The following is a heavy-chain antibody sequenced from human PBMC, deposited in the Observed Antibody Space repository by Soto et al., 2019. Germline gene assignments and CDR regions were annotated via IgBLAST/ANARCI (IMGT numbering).Heavy chain of an antibody. D-gene: IGHD3-22*01. V-gene: IGHV5-10-1*01. Sequence: GESLKISCKGSGYSFAGYWITWVRQKPGKGLEWMGRINPSDSQTYYSPSFRGHVTISVTKSITTVFLQWSSLRASDTAMYYCARQIYDSDTGPNFQYYFDSWGQGTPVTVSS. J-gene: IGHJ4*02. CDR1: GYSFAGYW. CDR2: INPSDSQT. CDR3: ARQIYDSDTGPNFQYYFDS.